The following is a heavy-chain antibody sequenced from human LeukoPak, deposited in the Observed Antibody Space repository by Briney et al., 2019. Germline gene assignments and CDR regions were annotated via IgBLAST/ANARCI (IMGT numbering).Heavy chain of an antibody. Sequence: GGSLRLSCAASGLSISNFWMHWVRQAPGKGLEWVTIIDKDGNEIKYVDSVKGRFTLSRDNAKNSVFLQMNSLRTEDTALYYCVTDGDKWNDFEYWGQGTLVTVSS. J-gene: IGHJ4*02. CDR3: VTDGDKWNDFEY. D-gene: IGHD1-1*01. CDR2: IDKDGNEI. CDR1: GLSISNFW. V-gene: IGHV3-7*01.